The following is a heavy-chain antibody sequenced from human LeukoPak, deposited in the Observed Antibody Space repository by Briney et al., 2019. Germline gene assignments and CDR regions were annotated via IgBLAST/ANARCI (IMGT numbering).Heavy chain of an antibody. CDR1: GYTFTSYG. Sequence: ASVKVSCKASGYTFTSYGISWVRQAPGQGLEWMGWISAYNGNTNYAQKLQGRVTMTTDTSTSTAYMELRSLRSDDTAVYYCARVRGVVNYDYMDVWGKGTTVTVSS. CDR3: ARVRGVVNYDYMDV. V-gene: IGHV1-18*01. CDR2: ISAYNGNT. D-gene: IGHD3-10*01. J-gene: IGHJ6*03.